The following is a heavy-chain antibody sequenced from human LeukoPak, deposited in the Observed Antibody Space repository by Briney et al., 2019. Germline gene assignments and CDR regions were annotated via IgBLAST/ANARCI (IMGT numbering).Heavy chain of an antibody. V-gene: IGHV4-38-2*02. J-gene: IGHJ6*03. D-gene: IGHD6-13*01. Sequence: PSETLSLTCTVSGYSISSGYYWGWIRQPPGKGLEWIGSIYHSGSTYYNPSLKSRVTISVDTSKNQFSLKLSSVTAADTAVYYCARERSSSSSIYYYYYMDVWGKGTTVTISS. CDR1: GYSISSGYY. CDR3: ARERSSSSSIYYYYYMDV. CDR2: IYHSGST.